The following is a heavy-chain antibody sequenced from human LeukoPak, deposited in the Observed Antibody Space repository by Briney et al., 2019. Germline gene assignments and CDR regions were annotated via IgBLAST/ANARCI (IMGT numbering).Heavy chain of an antibody. CDR1: GYTFTSYG. D-gene: IGHD6-19*01. CDR2: ISAYNDNT. CDR3: ARKQWLVLDAFDI. J-gene: IGHJ3*02. V-gene: IGHV1-18*01. Sequence: ASVKVSCKASGYTFTSYGISWVRQAPGQGLEWMGWISAYNDNTNYAQKLQGRVTMTTDTSKSTAYMELRSLRSDDTAVYYCARKQWLVLDAFDIWGQGTMVTVSS.